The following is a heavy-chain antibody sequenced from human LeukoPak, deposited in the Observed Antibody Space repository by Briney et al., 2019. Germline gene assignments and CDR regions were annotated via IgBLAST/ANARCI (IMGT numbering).Heavy chain of an antibody. CDR3: AREVAMIVVVTAGLDY. CDR1: GFTFSSYW. D-gene: IGHD3-22*01. CDR2: IKQDGSEK. J-gene: IGHJ4*02. Sequence: NPGGPLRLSCAASGFTFSSYWMSWVRQAPGKGLEWVANIKQDGSEKYYVDSVKGRFTISRDNAKNSLYLQMNSLRAEDTAVYYCAREVAMIVVVTAGLDYWGQGTLVTVSS. V-gene: IGHV3-7*01.